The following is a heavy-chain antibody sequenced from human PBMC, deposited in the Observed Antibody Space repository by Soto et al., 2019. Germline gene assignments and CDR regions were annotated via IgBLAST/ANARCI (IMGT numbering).Heavy chain of an antibody. CDR1: GESISSSSYY. CDR3: ARDSGYGSGASVNHYLDY. J-gene: IGHJ4*01. D-gene: IGHD3-10*01. Sequence: SETLSLTCIVSGESISSSSYYWGWIRQPPGKGLEWIGSIYYSGRTYYNPSFKSRVTMSRDNAKNSVYLQMDSLRAEDTAVYYCARDSGYGSGASVNHYLDYWGHGTLVTVSS. CDR2: IYYSGRT. V-gene: IGHV4-39*02.